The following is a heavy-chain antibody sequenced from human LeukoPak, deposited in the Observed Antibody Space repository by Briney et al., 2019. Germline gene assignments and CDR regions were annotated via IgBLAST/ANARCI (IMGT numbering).Heavy chain of an antibody. CDR2: IYHSGST. J-gene: IGHJ5*02. CDR3: DRVRSPHYSFVGHRKAGWFDP. V-gene: IGHV4-30-2*01. Sequence: SGTLFLTCAVSGGSISSGGYSWSWIRQPPGKGLGWSVYIYHSGSTYYNPSFKSRVTISVDRSMNQFYLKLSSVTAADTAVYYCDRVRSPHYSFVGHRKAGWFDPWGQGTLVTVSS. CDR1: GGSISSGGYS. D-gene: IGHD4-4*01.